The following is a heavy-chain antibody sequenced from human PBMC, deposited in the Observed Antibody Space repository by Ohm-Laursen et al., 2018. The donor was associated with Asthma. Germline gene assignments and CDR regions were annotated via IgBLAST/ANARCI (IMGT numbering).Heavy chain of an antibody. D-gene: IGHD6-25*01. V-gene: IGHV3-30*18. J-gene: IGHJ5*02. CDR3: AKDSGSTGGFDP. Sequence: SLRLSCSASGFTFSNNGMHWVRQAPGKGLEWVAAVSSGDGNRKYYADSVKGRFTISRDNSKNTLYLQMNSLRAEDTAVYYCAKDSGSTGGFDPWGQGTLVTVSS. CDR2: VSSGDGNRK. CDR1: GFTFSNNG.